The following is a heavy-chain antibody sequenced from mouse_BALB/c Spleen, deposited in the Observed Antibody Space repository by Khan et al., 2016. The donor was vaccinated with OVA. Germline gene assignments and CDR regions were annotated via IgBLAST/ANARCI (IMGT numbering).Heavy chain of an antibody. D-gene: IGHD2-2*01. CDR3: TRHGYVAWFTY. CDR1: GYSFTSYY. J-gene: IGHJ3*01. V-gene: IGHV1S135*01. Sequence: EVQLQQSGPELMKPGASVKISCKASGYSFTSYYLHWVMQSHGESLEWIGYVDPFSGGTTYNQKFKGKATLTVDKSSSTAYMQLSNLTSEDSAFCSCTRHGYVAWFTYWGQGTLVTVSA. CDR2: VDPFSGGT.